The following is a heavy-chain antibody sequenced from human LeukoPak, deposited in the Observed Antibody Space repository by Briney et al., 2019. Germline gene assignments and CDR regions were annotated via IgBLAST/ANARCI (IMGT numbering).Heavy chain of an antibody. CDR3: ARGLGYCTSTTCLLPFDY. V-gene: IGHV3-53*01. CDR2: IYSGGST. Sequence: GGSLRLSCAASGFTVSTYYMTWVRQAPGKGLECVSVIYSGGSTYYADSMKGRFTVSRDNSKNTLYLQMNSLRAEDTAMYYCARGLGYCTSTTCLLPFDYWGQGTLVTVSS. J-gene: IGHJ4*02. CDR1: GFTVSTYY. D-gene: IGHD2-2*01.